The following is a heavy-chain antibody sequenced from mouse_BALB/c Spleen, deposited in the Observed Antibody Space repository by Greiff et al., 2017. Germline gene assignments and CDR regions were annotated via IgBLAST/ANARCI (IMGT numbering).Heavy chain of an antibody. Sequence: VQGVESGAELMKPGASVKISCKATGYTFSSYWIEWVKQRPGHGLEWIGEILPGSGSTNYNEKFKGKATFTADTSSNTAYMQLSSLTSEDSAVCYCARPDHGGYAMDYWGQGTSVTVSS. J-gene: IGHJ4*01. CDR1: GYTFSSYW. V-gene: IGHV1-9*01. CDR2: ILPGSGST. CDR3: ARPDHGGYAMDY.